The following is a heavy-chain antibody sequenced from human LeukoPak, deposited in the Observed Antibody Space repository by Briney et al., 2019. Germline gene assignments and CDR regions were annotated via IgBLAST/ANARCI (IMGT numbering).Heavy chain of an antibody. CDR1: GFTFSSYE. CDR2: ISSSGSII. CDR3: ARDFNIVVVPAPGGMDV. D-gene: IGHD2-2*01. V-gene: IGHV3-48*03. Sequence: PGGSLRLSCAASGFTFSSYEMNWVRQAPGKGLEWVSDISSSGSIIYYADSVKGRFTISRDNAKNSLYLQMNSLRAEDTAVYYCARDFNIVVVPAPGGMDVWGQGTTVTVSS. J-gene: IGHJ6*02.